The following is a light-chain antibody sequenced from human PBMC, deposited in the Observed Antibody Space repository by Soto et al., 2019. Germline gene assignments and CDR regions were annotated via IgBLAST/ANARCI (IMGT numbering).Light chain of an antibody. Sequence: QSVLTQPASVSGSPGQSITISCSGTSSDVGFYNYVSWFQQYPGKAPKLMIFEVTNRPSGVSDRFSGSKSDNTASLTISGLQADDAADYFCTSYTTSSTWVFGGGTKLTVL. CDR3: TSYTTSSTWV. CDR2: EVT. J-gene: IGLJ3*02. CDR1: SSDVGFYNY. V-gene: IGLV2-14*01.